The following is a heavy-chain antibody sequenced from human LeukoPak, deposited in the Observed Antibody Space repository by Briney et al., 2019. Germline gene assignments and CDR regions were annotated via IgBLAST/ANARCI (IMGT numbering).Heavy chain of an antibody. CDR3: AKVHTGLTMIPPRGYCGY. CDR2: ISGSGGST. V-gene: IGHV3-23*01. D-gene: IGHD3-22*01. Sequence: GGSLRLSCAASGFTFSSYAMSWVRQAPGKGPEWVSAISGSGGSTYYADSVKGRFTISRDNSKNTLYLQMNSLRAEDTAVYYCAKVHTGLTMIPPRGYCGYWGQGTLVTVSS. J-gene: IGHJ4*02. CDR1: GFTFSSYA.